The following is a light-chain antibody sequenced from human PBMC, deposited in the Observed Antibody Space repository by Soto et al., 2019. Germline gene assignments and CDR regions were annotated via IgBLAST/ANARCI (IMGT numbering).Light chain of an antibody. CDR1: QSVSSN. CDR2: GAS. Sequence: EIVMTQSPATLSVSPGERATLSCRASQSVSSNLAWYQQKPGQAPRLLIYGASTRATGIPARFSGSGSGTEFPFHISSLQSEEFAVYYCQQYNNWPPITFGQGTRLEIK. CDR3: QQYNNWPPIT. V-gene: IGKV3-15*01. J-gene: IGKJ5*01.